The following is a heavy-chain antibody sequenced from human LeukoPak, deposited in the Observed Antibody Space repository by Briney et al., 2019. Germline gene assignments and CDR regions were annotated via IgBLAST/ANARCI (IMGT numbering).Heavy chain of an antibody. J-gene: IGHJ4*02. D-gene: IGHD6-13*01. CDR3: AKGPGPDGSSWYDPYYFDY. Sequence: GGSLRLSCAASGFTFSSYGMYWVRQAPGKGLEWVAFIRYDGSNKYYADSVKGRFTISRDNSKNTLYLQMKSLRAEDRAVYYGAKGPGPDGSSWYDPYYFDYWGQGTLVTVPS. CDR2: IRYDGSNK. CDR1: GFTFSSYG. V-gene: IGHV3-30*02.